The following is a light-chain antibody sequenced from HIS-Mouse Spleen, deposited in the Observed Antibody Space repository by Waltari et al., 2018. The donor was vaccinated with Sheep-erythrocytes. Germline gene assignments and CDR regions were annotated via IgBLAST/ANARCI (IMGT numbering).Light chain of an antibody. CDR3: CSYAGSYNHV. V-gene: IGLV2-11*01. Sequence: QSALTQPRSVSGSPGQSVTTPCTGTSSDVGGYNYVSWYQQHPGKPPKLMIYGVSKRPSGVPDRFSGSKSGNTASLTISGLQAEDEADYYCCSYAGSYNHVFATGTKVTVL. CDR2: GVS. CDR1: SSDVGGYNY. J-gene: IGLJ1*01.